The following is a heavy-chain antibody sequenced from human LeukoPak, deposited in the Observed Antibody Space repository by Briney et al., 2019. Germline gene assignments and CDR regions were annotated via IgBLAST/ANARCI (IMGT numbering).Heavy chain of an antibody. V-gene: IGHV1-18*01. CDR1: GYTFRTFG. CDR2: ISVYNGDT. Sequence: ASVKVSCKASGYTFRTFGINWVRQAPGQGLEWMGWISVYNGDTKYAQKFQGRVTMTTDTSTNTTYMEVRSLTFGDTAVYYCARDHMAARPGWFDAWGQGTLVTVSA. J-gene: IGHJ5*02. CDR3: ARDHMAARPGWFDA. D-gene: IGHD6-6*01.